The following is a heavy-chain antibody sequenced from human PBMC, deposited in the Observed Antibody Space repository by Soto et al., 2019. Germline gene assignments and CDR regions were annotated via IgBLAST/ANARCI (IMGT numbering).Heavy chain of an antibody. D-gene: IGHD2-15*01. CDR1: GFTFSSYG. CDR3: ARDGGGGSCYPCHYFDY. Sequence: QVQLVESGGGVVQPGRSLRLSCAASGFTFSSYGMHWVRQAPGKGLEWVAVIWYDGSNKYYADSVKGRFTISRDNSKNRLNLQMNSLRAEDTAVYYGARDGGGGSCYPCHYFDYWGQGTLVAVSS. CDR2: IWYDGSNK. J-gene: IGHJ4*02. V-gene: IGHV3-33*01.